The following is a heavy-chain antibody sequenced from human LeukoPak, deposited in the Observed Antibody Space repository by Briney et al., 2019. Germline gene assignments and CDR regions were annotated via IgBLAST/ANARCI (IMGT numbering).Heavy chain of an antibody. D-gene: IGHD6-13*01. Sequence: SETLSLTCTVSGGSISSYYWSWIRQPPGKGLEWIGYIYYSGSTNYNPSLKSRVTISVDTSKNQFSLKLSSVTAADTAVYYCARESSIAAASIDYWGQGTLVTVSS. CDR1: GGSISSYY. J-gene: IGHJ4*02. CDR2: IYYSGST. CDR3: ARESSIAAASIDY. V-gene: IGHV4-59*12.